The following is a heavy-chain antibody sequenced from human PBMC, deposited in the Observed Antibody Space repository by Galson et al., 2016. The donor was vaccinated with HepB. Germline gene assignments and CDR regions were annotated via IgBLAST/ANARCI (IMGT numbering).Heavy chain of an antibody. V-gene: IGHV3-23*01. CDR1: GFTFSTYA. CDR3: AKGRTWVFTNFDS. CDR2: ISGAGGNI. Sequence: SLRLSCAASGFTFSTYAMTWVRQAPGMGLEWVSTISGAGGNIFYAHSVKGRFTISRDNSKNTLYLQMNSLRVDGTAVYYCAKGRTWVFTNFDSWGQGTLVTVSS. J-gene: IGHJ4*02. D-gene: IGHD3-10*01.